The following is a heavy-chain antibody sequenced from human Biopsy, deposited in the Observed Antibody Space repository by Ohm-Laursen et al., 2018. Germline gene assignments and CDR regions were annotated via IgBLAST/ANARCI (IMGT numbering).Heavy chain of an antibody. CDR2: INEVSGNI. CDR1: GFSSKTYW. V-gene: IGHV3-21*01. D-gene: IGHD1/OR15-1a*01. J-gene: IGHJ6*02. CDR3: ARDSSGTASAGGMDV. Sequence: SLRLSCSASGFSSKTYWMNWVRQAPGKGLEWISYINEVSGNIYDADSVKGRITVARDNAKNSLYLQLNSLRAEDTAVYYCARDSSGTASAGGMDVWGQGTTVTVSS.